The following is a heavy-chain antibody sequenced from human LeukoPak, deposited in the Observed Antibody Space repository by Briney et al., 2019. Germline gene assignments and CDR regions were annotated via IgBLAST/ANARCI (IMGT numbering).Heavy chain of an antibody. J-gene: IGHJ4*02. D-gene: IGHD6-13*01. CDR3: ARGPYSSSWYQDY. CDR2: INPSLGTT. CDR1: GYTFTSYY. Sequence: ASVKVSCKTSGYTFTSYYMYWVRQAPRQGLEWMGIINPSLGTTSYAQRFQGRVTMTRDTSTSTVYMNLGSLRSEDTAVYYCARGPYSSSWYQDYWGQGTLVTVSS. V-gene: IGHV1-46*01.